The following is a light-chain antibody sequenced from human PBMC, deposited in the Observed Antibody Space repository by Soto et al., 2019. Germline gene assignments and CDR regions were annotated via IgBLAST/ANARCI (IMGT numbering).Light chain of an antibody. CDR3: SSYTSSSTYV. J-gene: IGLJ1*01. CDR1: SSDVGAYIF. V-gene: IGLV2-14*01. Sequence: QSALTQPPSASGSPGQSVTISCTGTSSDVGAYIFVSWYQQHPGKAPKLMIYEVSNRPSGVSNRFSGSKSGNTASLTISGLQAEDEADYYCSSYTSSSTYVFGTGTKVTVL. CDR2: EVS.